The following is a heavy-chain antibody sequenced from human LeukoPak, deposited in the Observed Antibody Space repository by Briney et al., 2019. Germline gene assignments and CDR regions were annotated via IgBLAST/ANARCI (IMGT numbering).Heavy chain of an antibody. V-gene: IGHV1-8*01. CDR3: ARVLKTTRTD. D-gene: IGHD4-17*01. CDR1: GYTFTRYD. CDR2: MNPNSGNT. Sequence: ASVKVSCKASGYTFTRYDINWVGQATGKGGEGVGWMNPNSGNTGYAQKFQGRVTITRNTSISTAYMELSSLRSEDTAVYYCARVLKTTRTDWGQGTLVTVSS. J-gene: IGHJ4*02.